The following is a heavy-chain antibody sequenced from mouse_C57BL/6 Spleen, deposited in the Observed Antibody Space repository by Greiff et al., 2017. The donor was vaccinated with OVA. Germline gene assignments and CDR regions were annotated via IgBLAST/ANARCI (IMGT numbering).Heavy chain of an antibody. CDR3: VRHGLLRNYAMDY. CDR1: GFGFNTYA. CDR2: IRSKSNNYAT. V-gene: IGHV10-1*01. Sequence: EVQVVESGGGLVQPKGSLKLSCAASGFGFNTYAMNWVRQAPGKGLEWVARIRSKSNNYATYYADSVKDRFTISRDDSESMLYLQMNNLKTEDTAMYYCVRHGLLRNYAMDYWGQGTSVTVSS. J-gene: IGHJ4*01. D-gene: IGHD2-3*01.